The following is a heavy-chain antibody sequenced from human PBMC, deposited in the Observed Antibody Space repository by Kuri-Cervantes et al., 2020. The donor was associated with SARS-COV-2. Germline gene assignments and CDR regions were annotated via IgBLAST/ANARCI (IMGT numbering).Heavy chain of an antibody. Sequence: SETLSLTCTVSGGSISSSGYYWSWIRQPPGKGLEWIGEINHSGSTNYNPSLKSRVTISVDTSKNQFSLKLSSVTAADTAVYYCARYGVYYYYYYMDVWGKGTTVTVSS. V-gene: IGHV4-39*07. CDR2: INHSGST. CDR1: GGSISSSGYY. D-gene: IGHD3-3*01. CDR3: ARYGVYYYYYYMDV. J-gene: IGHJ6*03.